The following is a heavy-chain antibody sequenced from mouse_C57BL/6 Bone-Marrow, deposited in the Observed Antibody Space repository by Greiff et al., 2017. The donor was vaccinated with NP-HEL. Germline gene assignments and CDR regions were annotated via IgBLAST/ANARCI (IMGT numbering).Heavy chain of an antibody. CDR3: ARRGDGNYELMDY. J-gene: IGHJ4*01. CDR2: ISNGGGST. CDR1: GFTFSDYY. D-gene: IGHD2-1*01. V-gene: IGHV5-12*01. Sequence: EVQLVESGGGLVQPGGSLKLSCAASGFTFSDYYMYWVRQTPEKRLEWVAYISNGGGSTYYPDTVKGRFTISRDNAKNTLYLQMSRLKSEDTAMYYCARRGDGNYELMDYWGQGTSVTVSS.